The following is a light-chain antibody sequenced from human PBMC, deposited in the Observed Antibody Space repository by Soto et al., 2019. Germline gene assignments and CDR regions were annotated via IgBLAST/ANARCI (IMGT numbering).Light chain of an antibody. V-gene: IGLV3-1*01. CDR3: QAWDSSTVV. CDR1: KLGDKY. Sequence: SSELTQPPSVSVSPGQTASITCSGDKLGDKYACWYQQKPGQSPVVVIYQGVKRPSGIPERFSGSNSGNTATLTISGTQAMDEADYYCQAWDSSTVVFGGGTKVTVL. CDR2: QGV. J-gene: IGLJ2*01.